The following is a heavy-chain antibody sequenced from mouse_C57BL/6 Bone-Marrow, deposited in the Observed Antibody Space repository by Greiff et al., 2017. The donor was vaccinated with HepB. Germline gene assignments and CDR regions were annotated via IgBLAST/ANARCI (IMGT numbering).Heavy chain of an antibody. V-gene: IGHV5-4*01. D-gene: IGHD2-5*01. J-gene: IGHJ1*03. CDR3: ARGGPTIVTTWYFDV. CDR2: ISDGGSYT. Sequence: EVQGVESGGGLVKPGGSLKLSCAASGFTFSSYAMSWVRQTPEKRLEWVATISDGGSYTYYPDNVKGRFTISRDNAKNNLYLQMSHMKSEDTDMYYCARGGPTIVTTWYFDVWGTGTTVTVSS. CDR1: GFTFSSYA.